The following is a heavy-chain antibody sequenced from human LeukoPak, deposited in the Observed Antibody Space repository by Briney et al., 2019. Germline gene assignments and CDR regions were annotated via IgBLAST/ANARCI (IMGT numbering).Heavy chain of an antibody. Sequence: PGGSLRLSGAASGFTFSSYSMNWVRQAPGKGREWVSSISSSSSYIYYADSVKGRFTSSRDNAKNSLYLQINSLSAEDTAVYYCARRGEWELLCNYWGQGTLVTVSS. V-gene: IGHV3-21*01. CDR1: GFTFSSYS. CDR2: ISSSSSYI. CDR3: ARRGEWELLCNY. J-gene: IGHJ4*02. D-gene: IGHD1-26*01.